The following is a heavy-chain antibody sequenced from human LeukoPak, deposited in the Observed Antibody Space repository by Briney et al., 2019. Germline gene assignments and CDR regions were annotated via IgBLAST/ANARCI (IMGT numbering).Heavy chain of an antibody. J-gene: IGHJ3*02. D-gene: IGHD2-2*01. CDR1: GFTFSGFT. CDR2: IRSKGDSYAT. Sequence: PGGSLRLSCAASGFTFSGFTRHWVRPAPGIGLEWVVSIRSKGDSYATASAASVQGRLTIIRDDSNTTAYLQMNSMITEDTAVYYCTSIVVVPAATDAFDIWRQGTMVTVSS. CDR3: TSIVVVPAATDAFDI. V-gene: IGHV3-73*01.